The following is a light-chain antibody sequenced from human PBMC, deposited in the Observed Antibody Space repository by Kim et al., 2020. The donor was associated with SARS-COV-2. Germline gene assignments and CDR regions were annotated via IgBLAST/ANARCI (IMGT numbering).Light chain of an antibody. CDR1: QGISSY. CDR2: AAS. CDR3: QQYNTYPCT. Sequence: DIQMTQSPSSLSASVGDRVTITCRASQGISSYLAWYQQKPGKAPKPLIYAASSLQSGVPSRFSGSASGTDFTLTISSLQPEDFATYYCQQYNTYPCTFGGGTKVDIK. J-gene: IGKJ4*02. V-gene: IGKV1-16*01.